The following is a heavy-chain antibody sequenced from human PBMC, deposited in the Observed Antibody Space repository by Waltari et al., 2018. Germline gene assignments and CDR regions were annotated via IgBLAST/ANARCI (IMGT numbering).Heavy chain of an antibody. CDR3: ARDGDADGGWALNYYGMDV. CDR2: STWTGRST. V-gene: IGHV3-23*01. CDR1: GFTFRDHA. Sequence: EVQLLESGGGLVLPGESLRLSCAASGFTFRDHAMGWVRQAPGKGRGWVSASTWTGRSTYYADSVSGRFTISRDISTNILYLQMNSLRAEDTALYFCARDGDADGGWALNYYGMDVWGQGTTVTISS. D-gene: IGHD6-19*01. J-gene: IGHJ6*02.